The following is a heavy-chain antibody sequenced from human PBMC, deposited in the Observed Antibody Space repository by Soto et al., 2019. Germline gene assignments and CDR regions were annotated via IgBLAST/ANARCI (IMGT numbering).Heavy chain of an antibody. J-gene: IGHJ4*02. Sequence: GASVKVSCKASGYTFTSYGISWVRQAPVQVLEWIGWISAYNGNTNYSQKLQGRFTMTTYTSTSTAYIELMSLRSDDTAVYYCARGPNYDFLSGYTKYFDYWGQGTLVTVSS. CDR1: GYTFTSYG. D-gene: IGHD3-3*01. CDR3: ARGPNYDFLSGYTKYFDY. V-gene: IGHV1-18*01. CDR2: ISAYNGNT.